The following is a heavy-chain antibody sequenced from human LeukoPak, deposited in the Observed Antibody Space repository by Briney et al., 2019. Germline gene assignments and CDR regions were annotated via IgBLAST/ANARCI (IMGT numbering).Heavy chain of an antibody. J-gene: IGHJ5*02. V-gene: IGHV4-4*09. D-gene: IGHD2-15*01. CDR1: GGSISSYY. CDR2: IYTSGST. Sequence: TSETLSLTCTVSGGSISSYYWSWIRQPPGKGLEWIGYIYTSGSTSYNPSLKSRVTISVDTSKNQFSLKLSSVTAADTAVYYCARHFPYCSGGSCPNWFDPWGQGTLVTVSS. CDR3: ARHFPYCSGGSCPNWFDP.